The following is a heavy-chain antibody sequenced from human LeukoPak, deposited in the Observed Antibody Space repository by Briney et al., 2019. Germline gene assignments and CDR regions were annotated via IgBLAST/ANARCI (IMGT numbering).Heavy chain of an antibody. CDR2: INPDDKSA. V-gene: IGHV3-74*01. CDR1: GFAFSSYW. J-gene: IGHJ3*02. D-gene: IGHD2/OR15-2a*01. CDR3: LTIVETTFDAFDI. Sequence: PGGSLRLSCAASGFAFSSYWIHWVRQAPGKGLVWVSRINPDDKSASYADSVKGRFTIARDDARKTLYLQMNSLRAEDTAVYYCLTIVETTFDAFDIWGQGTMVTVSS.